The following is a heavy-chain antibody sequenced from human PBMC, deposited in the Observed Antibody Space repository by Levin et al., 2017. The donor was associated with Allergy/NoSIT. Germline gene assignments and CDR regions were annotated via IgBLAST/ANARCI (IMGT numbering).Heavy chain of an antibody. J-gene: IGHJ4*02. CDR3: AKDAVVQNTQPNCFDH. CDR1: GFTFHDYA. V-gene: IGHV3-9*01. CDR2: IGADSRSV. D-gene: IGHD2-15*01. Sequence: PPGGSLRLSCAASGFTFHDYAIHWVRQPPGKGLEWVSGIGADSRSVAYADSVKGRFTISRDNAKNSLFLQMDSLRVEDTAVYFCAKDAVVQNTQPNCFDHWGRGTLVTVSS.